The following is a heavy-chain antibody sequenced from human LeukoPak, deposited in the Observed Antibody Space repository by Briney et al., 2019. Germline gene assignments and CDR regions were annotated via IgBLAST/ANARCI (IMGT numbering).Heavy chain of an antibody. J-gene: IGHJ6*04. Sequence: ASVKVSCMASGYTFTGYYMHWVRQAPGQGLEWMGWINPNNSGTIYARVFQGRDTMNNDMSISPGYVEVARLRADDTAVYYCAGDCLGRCGRVGMDVWGKGTTVTVSS. V-gene: IGHV1-2*02. CDR2: INPNNSGT. CDR1: GYTFTGYY. D-gene: IGHD2-15*01. CDR3: AGDCLGRCGRVGMDV.